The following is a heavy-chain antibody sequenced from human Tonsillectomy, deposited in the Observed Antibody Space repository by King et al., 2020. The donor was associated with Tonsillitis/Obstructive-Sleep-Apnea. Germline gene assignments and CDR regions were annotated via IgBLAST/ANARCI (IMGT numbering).Heavy chain of an antibody. Sequence: LQLQESGPGLVKPSETLSLTCTVSGGSISSSSYYWGWIRQPPGKGLEWIGSIYYSGSTYYNPSLKRRVTISVYTSKNQFSLKLSSVTAADTAVYYCARLVESCTNGVCYRPHFDYWGQGTLVTVSS. V-gene: IGHV4-39*01. D-gene: IGHD2-8*01. CDR2: IYYSGST. J-gene: IGHJ4*02. CDR3: ARLVESCTNGVCYRPHFDY. CDR1: GGSISSSSYY.